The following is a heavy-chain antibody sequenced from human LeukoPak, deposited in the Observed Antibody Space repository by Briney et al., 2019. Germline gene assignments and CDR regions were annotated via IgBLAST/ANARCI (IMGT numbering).Heavy chain of an antibody. CDR2: IGRYGVTT. J-gene: IGHJ6*02. Sequence: PGGSLRLSCAASGFTLSTYEMNWVRQAPGKGLEGVAYIGRYGVTTYYADSVKGRFTISGDNAKNSLNLQMNSLRAEDTAVYYCATLSDRNFYYSYGLDVWGQGPTVTVS. V-gene: IGHV3-48*03. D-gene: IGHD1-14*01. CDR1: GFTLSTYE. CDR3: ATLSDRNFYYSYGLDV.